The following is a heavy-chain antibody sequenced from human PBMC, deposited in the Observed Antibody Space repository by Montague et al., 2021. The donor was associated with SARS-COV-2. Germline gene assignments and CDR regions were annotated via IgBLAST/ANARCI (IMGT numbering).Heavy chain of an antibody. J-gene: IGHJ6*02. CDR2: IYTSGST. CDR3: ARGSRTSGWVYWYHGLDV. Sequence: SETLSLTCAVSGGSINSYYWSWIRQPPGKGLEWIGRIYTSGSTNHNPSLKSRVTISVDTSRNHLSLKLTSVTAADTAVYYCARGSRTSGWVYWYHGLDVWGQGTTVIVSS. D-gene: IGHD2-2*01. V-gene: IGHV4-4*07. CDR1: GGSINSYY.